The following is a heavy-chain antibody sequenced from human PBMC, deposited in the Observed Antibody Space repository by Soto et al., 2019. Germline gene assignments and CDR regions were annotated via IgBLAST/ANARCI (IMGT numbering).Heavy chain of an antibody. CDR2: IWYDGSNK. CDR1: GFTFSSYG. J-gene: IGHJ6*02. V-gene: IGHV3-33*01. Sequence: QVQLVESGGGVVQPGRSLRLSCAASGFTFSSYGMHWVRQAPGKGLEWVAVIWYDGSNKYYADSVKGRFTISRDNSKNTLYLQMNSLRAEDTAVYYCARDSELRYFDWLLNPKHGMDVWGQGTTVTVSS. D-gene: IGHD3-9*01. CDR3: ARDSELRYFDWLLNPKHGMDV.